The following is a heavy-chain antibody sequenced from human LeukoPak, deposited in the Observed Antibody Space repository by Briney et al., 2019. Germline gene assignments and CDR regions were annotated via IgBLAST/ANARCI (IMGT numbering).Heavy chain of an antibody. CDR1: GFTLPAFA. J-gene: IGHJ3*01. D-gene: IGHD2-8*01. Sequence: GGSLRLSCVASGFTLPAFALNWVRRFPGKGPRGVSLIGGGGVDREYEESVKGRFTVSRDNSRNSLYLQMNSLRGEDTAIYYCVKDSIERNGVYDAFDVWGQGTKVTVAS. CDR3: VKDSIERNGVYDAFDV. CDR2: IGGGGVDR. V-gene: IGHV3-23*01.